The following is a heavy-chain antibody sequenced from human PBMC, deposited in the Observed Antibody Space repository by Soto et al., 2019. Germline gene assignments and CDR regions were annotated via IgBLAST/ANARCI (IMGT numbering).Heavy chain of an antibody. D-gene: IGHD2-15*01. V-gene: IGHV4-59*01. CDR2: IYYSGST. Sequence: KPWETLSLTCTVSGGSISSYYWSWIRQPPGKGLEWIGYIYYSGSTNYNPSLKSRVTISVDTSKNQFSLKLSSVTAADTAVYYCARDAGYCSGGSCSPFDYWGQGTLVTV. J-gene: IGHJ4*02. CDR1: GGSISSYY. CDR3: ARDAGYCSGGSCSPFDY.